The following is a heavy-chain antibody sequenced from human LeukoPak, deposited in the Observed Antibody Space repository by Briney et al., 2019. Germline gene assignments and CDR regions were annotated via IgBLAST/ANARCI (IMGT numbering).Heavy chain of an antibody. CDR1: GGTFSGYY. CDR3: ARSSGYDHDAFDI. J-gene: IGHJ3*02. Sequence: SETLSLTCAVYGGTFSGYYWSWIRQPPGKRLEWIGEINHSGSTNYNPSLKSRVTISVDTSKNQFSLKLSSVTAADTAVYYCARSSGYDHDAFDIWGQGTMVTVSS. CDR2: INHSGST. D-gene: IGHD5-12*01. V-gene: IGHV4-34*01.